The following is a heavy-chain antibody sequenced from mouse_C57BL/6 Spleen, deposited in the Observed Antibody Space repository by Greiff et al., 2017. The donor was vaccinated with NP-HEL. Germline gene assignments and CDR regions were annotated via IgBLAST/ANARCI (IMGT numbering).Heavy chain of an antibody. V-gene: IGHV5-17*01. CDR2: ISSGSSTI. J-gene: IGHJ4*01. D-gene: IGHD3-2*02. CDR1: GFTFSDYG. CDR3: ATTAQVYYAMDY. Sequence: EVKVVESGGGLVKPGGSLKLSCAASGFTFSDYGMHWVRQAPEKGLEWVAYISSGSSTIYYADTVKGRFTISRDNAKNTLFLQMTSLRSEDTAMYYCATTAQVYYAMDYWGQGTSVTVSS.